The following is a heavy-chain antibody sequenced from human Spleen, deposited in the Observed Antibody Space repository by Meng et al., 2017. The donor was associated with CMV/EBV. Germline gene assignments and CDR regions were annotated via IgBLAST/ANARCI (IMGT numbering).Heavy chain of an antibody. CDR3: AKDPWWGGGGDY. CDR1: GFTFSSYS. CDR2: ISSSSSYI. V-gene: IGHV3-21*04. D-gene: IGHD2-15*01. Sequence: GGSLRLSCAASGFTFSSYSMNWVRQAPGKGLEWVSSISSSSSYIYYADSVKGRFTISRDNAKNSLYLQMNSLRAEDTALYYCAKDPWWGGGGDYWGQGTLVTVSS. J-gene: IGHJ4*02.